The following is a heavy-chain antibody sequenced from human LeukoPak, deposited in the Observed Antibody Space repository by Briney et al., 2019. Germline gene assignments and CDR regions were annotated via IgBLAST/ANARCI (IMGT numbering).Heavy chain of an antibody. Sequence: RPGGSLRLSCAASGFTFDDYGMSWVRQAPGKGLEWVSGINWNGGSTGYADSVKGRFTISKDNAKNSLYLQMNSLRAEDTALYHCAKSHYGGSFDYWGQGTLVTVSS. CDR3: AKSHYGGSFDY. CDR1: GFTFDDYG. V-gene: IGHV3-20*01. CDR2: INWNGGST. D-gene: IGHD4-23*01. J-gene: IGHJ4*02.